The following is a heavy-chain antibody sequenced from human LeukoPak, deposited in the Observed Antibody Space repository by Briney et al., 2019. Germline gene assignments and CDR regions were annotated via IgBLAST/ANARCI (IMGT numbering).Heavy chain of an antibody. CDR2: ISAYNGNT. CDR3: ARGDYDYVWGSYRPDPLFDY. CDR1: GYTFTSYG. V-gene: IGHV1-18*01. J-gene: IGHJ4*02. Sequence: ASVKVSCKASGYTFTSYGISWVRQAPGQGLEWMGWISAYNGNTNYAQKLQGRVTMTTDTSTSTAYVELRSLRSDDTAVYYCARGDYDYVWGSYRPDPLFDYWGQGTLVTVSS. D-gene: IGHD3-16*02.